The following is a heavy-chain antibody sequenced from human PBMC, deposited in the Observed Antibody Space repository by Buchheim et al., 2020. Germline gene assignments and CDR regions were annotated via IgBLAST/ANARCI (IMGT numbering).Heavy chain of an antibody. CDR3: AKDVGGIPDY. D-gene: IGHD2-15*01. V-gene: IGHV3-33*06. J-gene: IGHJ4*02. Sequence: QVQLVESGGGAVQPGRSLRLSCAASGFTFSTHAMHWVRQAPGKGLEWVTMIWFDGSNTHYAESVRGRFTISRDNSKNTLYLQMNSLRAEDTAVYYCAKDVGGIPDYWGQGTL. CDR2: IWFDGSNT. CDR1: GFTFSTHA.